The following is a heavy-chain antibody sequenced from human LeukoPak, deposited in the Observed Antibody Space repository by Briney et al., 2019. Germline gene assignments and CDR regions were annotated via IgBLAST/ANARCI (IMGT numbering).Heavy chain of an antibody. Sequence: ASVKVSCKSSGYTFNGYYMHWVRQAPGQGLEWMGWINPNNGGTKYAQKFQGRVTMTRDTSSSTAYMELSSLRSDDTAVYYCARAPPAVVRGIGGYWGQGTLVTVPS. CDR3: ARAPPAVVRGIGGY. V-gene: IGHV1-2*02. J-gene: IGHJ4*02. CDR1: GYTFNGYY. CDR2: INPNNGGT. D-gene: IGHD3-10*02.